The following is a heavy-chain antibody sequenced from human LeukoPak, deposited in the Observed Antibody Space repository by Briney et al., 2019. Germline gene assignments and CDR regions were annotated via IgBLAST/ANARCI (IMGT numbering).Heavy chain of an antibody. J-gene: IGHJ3*02. CDR3: ARAPYGEYDDAFDI. V-gene: IGHV4-39*07. D-gene: IGHD4-17*01. Sequence: SETLSLTCTVSSGSISTSNYYWVCVRQPPGKALEWIGNIFYSGSTYYSPSLKSRVTISLDTSRNQFSLKLSSVTAADTAVYYCARAPYGEYDDAFDIWGQGTMVTVSS. CDR1: SGSISTSNYY. CDR2: IFYSGST.